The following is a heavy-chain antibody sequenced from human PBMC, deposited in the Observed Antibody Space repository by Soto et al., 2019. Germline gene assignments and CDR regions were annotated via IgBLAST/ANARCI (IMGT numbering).Heavy chain of an antibody. Sequence: PGEALKISGKGSGYSSPWHWIGWVRQMPGKGLEWMGIIYPGDSDTRYSPSFQGQVTISADKSINTAYLQWSRLKASDTAMYYCARSPTLQLVHPEYFDYWGQGTLVTVSS. J-gene: IGHJ4*02. V-gene: IGHV5-51*01. CDR2: IYPGDSDT. CDR3: ARSPTLQLVHPEYFDY. D-gene: IGHD1-1*01. CDR1: GYSSPWHW.